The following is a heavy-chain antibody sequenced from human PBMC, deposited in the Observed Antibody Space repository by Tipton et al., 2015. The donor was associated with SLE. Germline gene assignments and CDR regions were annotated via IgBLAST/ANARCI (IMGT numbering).Heavy chain of an antibody. CDR1: GFTFSTYA. CDR2: ISYDGSNK. D-gene: IGHD7-27*01. J-gene: IGHJ3*02. Sequence: SLRLSCAASGFTFSTYAMNWVRQAPGKGLEWVAVISYDGSNKYYADSVKGRFTISRDNSKNTLYLQMNSLRAEDTALYYCARDNWGRPFDIDGFDIWGQGTMVTVSS. V-gene: IGHV3-30*04. CDR3: ARDNWGRPFDIDGFDI.